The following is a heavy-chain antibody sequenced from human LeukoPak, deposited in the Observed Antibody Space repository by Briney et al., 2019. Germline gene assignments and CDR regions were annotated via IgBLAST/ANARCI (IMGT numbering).Heavy chain of an antibody. Sequence: ASVKVSGKASGYTFTGYYMHWERQAPGQGLEWMGRINPNSGGTNYAQKFQGRVTMTRDTSISTAYMELSRLRSDDTAVYYCARGGVIVVVPDNWFDPWGQGTLVTVSS. CDR2: INPNSGGT. V-gene: IGHV1-2*06. J-gene: IGHJ5*02. CDR3: ARGGVIVVVPDNWFDP. D-gene: IGHD2-2*01. CDR1: GYTFTGYY.